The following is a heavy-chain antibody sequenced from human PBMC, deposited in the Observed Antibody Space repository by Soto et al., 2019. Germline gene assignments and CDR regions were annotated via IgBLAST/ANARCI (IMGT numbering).Heavy chain of an antibody. V-gene: IGHV3-7*03. J-gene: IGHJ4*02. D-gene: IGHD6-13*01. Sequence: PGGSLRLSCAASGFTFSSYWVSWVRQAPGKGLEWVANIKQDGSEKYYVDSVKGRFAISRDNSKNTLYLQMSSLRAEDTAVYYCARGFSAGKGSPPDFWGQGSLVTVSS. CDR1: GFTFSSYW. CDR3: ARGFSAGKGSPPDF. CDR2: IKQDGSEK.